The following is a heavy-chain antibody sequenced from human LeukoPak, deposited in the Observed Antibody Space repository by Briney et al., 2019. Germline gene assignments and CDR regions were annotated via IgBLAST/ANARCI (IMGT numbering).Heavy chain of an antibody. CDR1: GFTFSSYA. J-gene: IGHJ4*02. CDR2: ISGSGGST. D-gene: IGHD6-13*01. CDR3: AKDINDYTSSWLTY. Sequence: PGGSLRLSCAASGFTFSSYAMSWVRQAPGKGLEWVSAISGSGGSTYYADSVKGRFTISRDNSKNTLYLQMNSLRAEDTAVYFCAKDINDYTSSWLTYWGQGTLVTVSS. V-gene: IGHV3-23*01.